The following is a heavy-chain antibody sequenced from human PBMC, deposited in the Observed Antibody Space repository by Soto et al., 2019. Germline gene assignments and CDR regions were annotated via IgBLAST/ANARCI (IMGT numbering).Heavy chain of an antibody. CDR3: AKDTRYFDWLLEPDRGVDAFDI. V-gene: IGHV3-23*01. Sequence: EVQLLESGGGLVQPGGSLRLSCAASGFTFSSYAMSWVRQAPGKGLEWVSAISGSGGSTYYADSVKGQFTISRDNSKNTLYLQMNSLRAEDTAVYYCAKDTRYFDWLLEPDRGVDAFDIWGQGTMVTVSS. D-gene: IGHD3-9*01. J-gene: IGHJ3*02. CDR2: ISGSGGST. CDR1: GFTFSSYA.